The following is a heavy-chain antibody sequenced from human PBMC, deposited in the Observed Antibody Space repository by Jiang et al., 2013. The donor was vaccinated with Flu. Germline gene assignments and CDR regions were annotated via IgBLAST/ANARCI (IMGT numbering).Heavy chain of an antibody. CDR1: GFTFSRYE. Sequence: VQLVESGGGLVQPGGSLRLSCAASGFTFSRYEMNWVRQAPGKGLEWVSYISDGSSTKQYADSVKGRFTISRDNAKNSMYLQMTSLRVEDTGVYYCAREGSFPSLDEPYYYHYGMDVWGQGTTVTVSS. CDR3: AREGSFPSLDEPYYYHYGMDV. J-gene: IGHJ6*02. CDR2: ISDGSSTK. V-gene: IGHV3-48*03.